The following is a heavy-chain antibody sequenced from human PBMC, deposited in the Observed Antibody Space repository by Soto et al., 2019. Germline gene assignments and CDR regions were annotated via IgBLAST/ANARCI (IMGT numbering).Heavy chain of an antibody. CDR1: GYTFTSYA. CDR2: INAGNGNT. V-gene: IGHV1-3*01. CDR3: ARVPIVVVTPMLLEYGMDV. D-gene: IGHD2-21*02. Sequence: APVKVSCKASGYTFTSYAMHWVRQAPGQRLEWMGWINAGNGNTKYSQKFQGRVTITRDTSASTAYMELSSLRSEDTAVYYCARVPIVVVTPMLLEYGMDVLGQGTTVTGSS. J-gene: IGHJ6*02.